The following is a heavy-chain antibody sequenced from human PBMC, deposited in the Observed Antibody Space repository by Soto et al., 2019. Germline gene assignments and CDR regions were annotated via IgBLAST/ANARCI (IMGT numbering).Heavy chain of an antibody. V-gene: IGHV4-4*07. Sequence: QVQLQESGPGLVKPSETLSLTCTVSGGSLSSYYWSWIRQPAGKGLEWIGRISTSGSTNYNPSLKGRVTMSVDTSKNQFSLRLSSVTAADTAVYYCARVSCRSSICYGFDLWGQGTLVTVS. CDR1: GGSLSSYY. CDR3: ARVSCRSSICYGFDL. D-gene: IGHD2-2*01. CDR2: ISTSGST. J-gene: IGHJ4*02.